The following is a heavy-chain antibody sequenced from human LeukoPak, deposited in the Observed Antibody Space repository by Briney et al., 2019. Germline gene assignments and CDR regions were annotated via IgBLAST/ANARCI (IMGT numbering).Heavy chain of an antibody. Sequence: SETLSLTCTVSGGSISSYYWSWIRQPPGKGLEWIGYIYYSGSTNYNPSLKSRVTISVDTSKNQFSLKLSSVTAADTAVYYCARVLLSNYDFWSGYSNWFDPWGQGTLVTVSS. J-gene: IGHJ5*02. CDR2: IYYSGST. V-gene: IGHV4-59*01. CDR1: GGSISSYY. CDR3: ARVLLSNYDFWSGYSNWFDP. D-gene: IGHD3-3*01.